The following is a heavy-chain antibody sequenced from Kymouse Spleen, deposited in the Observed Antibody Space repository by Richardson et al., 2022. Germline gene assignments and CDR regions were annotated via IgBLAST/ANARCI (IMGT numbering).Heavy chain of an antibody. D-gene: IGHD3-10*01. Sequence: EVQLVQSGAEVKKPGESLKISCKGSGYSFTSYWIGWVRQMPGKGLEWMGIIYPGDSDTRYSPSFQGQVTISADKSISTAYLQWSSLKASDTAMYYCARATMVRGVIITSFDYWGQGTLVTVSS. J-gene: IGHJ4*02. CDR1: GYSFTSYW. CDR3: ARATMVRGVIITSFDY. CDR2: IYPGDSDT. V-gene: IGHV5-51*01.